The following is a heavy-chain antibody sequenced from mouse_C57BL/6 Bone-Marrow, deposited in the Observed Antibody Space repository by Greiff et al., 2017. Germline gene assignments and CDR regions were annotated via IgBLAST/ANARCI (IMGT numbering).Heavy chain of an antibody. J-gene: IGHJ3*01. V-gene: IGHV1-15*01. Sequence: QVQLKESGAELVRPGASVTLSCKASGYTFTDYEMHWVKQTPVHGLEWIGAIDPETGGTAYNQKFKGKAILTADKSSSTAYMELRSLTSEDSAVYYCTSYDYDVSWFAYWGQGTLVTVSA. CDR1: GYTFTDYE. D-gene: IGHD2-4*01. CDR2: IDPETGGT. CDR3: TSYDYDVSWFAY.